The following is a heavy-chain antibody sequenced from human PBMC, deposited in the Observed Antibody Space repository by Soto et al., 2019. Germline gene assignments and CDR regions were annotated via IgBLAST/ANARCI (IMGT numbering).Heavy chain of an antibody. V-gene: IGHV1-3*01. CDR3: ARENPPQSGSYYDY. CDR2: ITAGAGHT. Sequence: ASVKVSFKASGYTFTAHSIHWVRQAPGQRLEWLGWITAGAGHTDYSQNFQGRVTITRDTSASTAYMELSSLKFEDTAIYYCARENPPQSGSYYDYWGQGTLVTVSS. J-gene: IGHJ4*02. CDR1: GYTFTAHS. D-gene: IGHD1-26*01.